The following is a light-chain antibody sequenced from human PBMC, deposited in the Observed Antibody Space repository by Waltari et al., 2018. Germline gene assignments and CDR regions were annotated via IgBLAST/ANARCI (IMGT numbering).Light chain of an antibody. CDR1: QSVSNNF. CDR2: GAS. V-gene: IGKV3-20*01. CDR3: QQYDSIVLT. Sequence: LTQSPGTLSLSPGERATLSCRASQSVSNNFLNWYQQKPGQAPMLLIYGASSRATGIPDRFSGSGSGTDFTLTISRLEPEDFAVYYCQQYDSIVLTFGGGTKVEI. J-gene: IGKJ4*01.